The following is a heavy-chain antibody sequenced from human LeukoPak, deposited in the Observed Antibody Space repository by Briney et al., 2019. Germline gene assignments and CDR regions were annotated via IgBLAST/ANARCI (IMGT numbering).Heavy chain of an antibody. CDR1: GGTFSSYA. J-gene: IGHJ6*03. CDR3: ARARGKLRFLEWLKPPYYYYYMDV. Sequence: PVASVKVSCKASGGTFSSYAISWLRQAPGQGLEWMGGMNPNSGNTGYAQKFQGRATMTRNTSISTAYMELSSLRSEDTAVYYCARARGKLRFLEWLKPPYYYYYMDVWGKGTTVTVSS. V-gene: IGHV1-8*02. D-gene: IGHD3-3*01. CDR2: MNPNSGNT.